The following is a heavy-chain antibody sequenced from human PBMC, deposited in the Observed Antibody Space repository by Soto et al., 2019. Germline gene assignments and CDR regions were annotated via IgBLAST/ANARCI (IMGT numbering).Heavy chain of an antibody. J-gene: IGHJ4*02. CDR3: ARGDYPDY. Sequence: EVQLVESGGGLVQPGGSLRLSWVVSGFTFSSFEMNWVRQAPGKGLEWVSYISSSRSNTYYADSVKGRFTISRDNAKNSLYLQMNSLRVEDTAVYYCARGDYPDYWGQGTLVTVSS. CDR1: GFTFSSFE. CDR2: ISSSRSNT. V-gene: IGHV3-48*03.